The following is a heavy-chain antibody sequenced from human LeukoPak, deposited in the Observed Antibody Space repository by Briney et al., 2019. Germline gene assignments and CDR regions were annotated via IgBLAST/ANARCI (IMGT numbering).Heavy chain of an antibody. Sequence: QSGRSVRPFRAASGFTVTDSSTHCARHASGKWLEWVGRIRSKANSYATAYAASVEGRFIISRDDSKNTVYLQMNSLKTDDTAVYYCANRGDQHYWGQGTLVTVSS. J-gene: IGHJ4*02. V-gene: IGHV3-73*01. D-gene: IGHD3-10*01. CDR2: IRSKANSYAT. CDR3: ANRGDQHY. CDR1: GFTVTDSS.